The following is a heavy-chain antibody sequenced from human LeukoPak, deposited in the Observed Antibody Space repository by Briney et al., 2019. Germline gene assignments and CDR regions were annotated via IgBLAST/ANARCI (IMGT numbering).Heavy chain of an antibody. Sequence: PSETLSLTCTVSGGSISSSSYYWGWIRQPPGKGLEWIGSIYYSGSTYYNPSLKSRVTISVDTSKNQFSLKLSSVTAADTAVYYCTRDYRDYYGSSRNWFDPWGQGTLVTVSS. J-gene: IGHJ5*02. CDR3: TRDYRDYYGSSRNWFDP. D-gene: IGHD3-10*01. CDR2: IYYSGST. V-gene: IGHV4-39*02. CDR1: GGSISSSSYY.